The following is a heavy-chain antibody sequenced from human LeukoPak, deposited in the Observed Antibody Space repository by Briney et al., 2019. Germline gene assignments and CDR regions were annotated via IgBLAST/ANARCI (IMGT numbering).Heavy chain of an antibody. J-gene: IGHJ4*02. Sequence: PGGSLRLSCEVPGFTFSGFWMSWSRQAPGKGLEWVSGPSDRGDYTYYADSVKGRFTISRDSSKNTLFLQMNSLRAEDTALYFCARKAQYNGHYPLDYWGQGTLVTVSS. V-gene: IGHV3-23*01. CDR1: GFTFSGFW. D-gene: IGHD1-7*01. CDR2: PSDRGDYT. CDR3: ARKAQYNGHYPLDY.